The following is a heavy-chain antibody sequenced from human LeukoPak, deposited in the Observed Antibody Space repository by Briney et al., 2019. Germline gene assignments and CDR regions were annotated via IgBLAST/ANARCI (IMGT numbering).Heavy chain of an antibody. Sequence: PGGSLRLSCAASGFTVSSNYMSWVRQAPGKGLEWVSVIYSGSSSTYYTDSVKGRFTISRHNSKNTLYLQMNSLRAEDTAVYYCAKDRGYDSSGYSFQHWGQGTLVTVSS. CDR2: IYSGSSST. CDR3: AKDRGYDSSGYSFQH. CDR1: GFTVSSNY. D-gene: IGHD3-22*01. V-gene: IGHV3-53*01. J-gene: IGHJ1*01.